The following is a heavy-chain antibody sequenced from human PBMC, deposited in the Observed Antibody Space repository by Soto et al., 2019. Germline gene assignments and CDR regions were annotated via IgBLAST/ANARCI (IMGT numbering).Heavy chain of an antibody. D-gene: IGHD2-21*01. V-gene: IGHV4-30-4*01. Sequence: SEALRLTCSVSGGFISSGYYDWRWIRQPPGKGLEWIGKVYYSGNTYYNPSLKSRLIISIDTSKKQFSLKVGSVTAADTAVYYCASYSIYGMDVWGQGTTVTVSS. CDR1: GGFISSGYYD. J-gene: IGHJ6*02. CDR2: VYYSGNT. CDR3: ASYSIYGMDV.